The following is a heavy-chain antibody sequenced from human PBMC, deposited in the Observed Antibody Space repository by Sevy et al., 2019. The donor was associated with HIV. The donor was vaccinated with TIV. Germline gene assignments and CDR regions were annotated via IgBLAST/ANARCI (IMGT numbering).Heavy chain of an antibody. CDR3: ARAITIFGLTIMLDP. J-gene: IGHJ5*02. CDR1: GDSVSSSSVA. V-gene: IGHV6-1*01. Sequence: KQSQTLSLTCTISGDSVSSSSVAWNWIRQSPSRGLEWLGRTYYRSKWYNDYALSVKNRIIISPDTSKNQSSLQLNFVTPEDTAVYYCARAITIFGLTIMLDPWGLGTLVTVSS. D-gene: IGHD3-3*01. CDR2: TYYRSKWYN.